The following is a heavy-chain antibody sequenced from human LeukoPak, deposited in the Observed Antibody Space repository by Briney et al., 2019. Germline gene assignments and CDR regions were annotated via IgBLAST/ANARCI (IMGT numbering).Heavy chain of an antibody. J-gene: IGHJ5*02. CDR1: GGSITSYY. CDR2: IYTGGST. V-gene: IGHV4-4*09. CDR3: ARSVSPNWSGYFWFDP. Sequence: SETLSLTCTVSGGSITSYYWNWIRQPPGKGLEWIGYIYTGGSTFCNPSLKSRATISVDTSKNQCSLKLNSVTAADTAIYYCARSVSPNWSGYFWFDPWGQGTLVTVSS. D-gene: IGHD3-3*01.